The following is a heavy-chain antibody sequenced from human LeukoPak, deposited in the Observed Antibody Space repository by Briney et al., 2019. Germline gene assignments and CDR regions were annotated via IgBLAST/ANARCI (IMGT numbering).Heavy chain of an antibody. J-gene: IGHJ4*02. CDR1: GLPFSDAW. D-gene: IGHD4-17*01. CDR3: TTGSIYGDYEH. CDR2: IKSKTDGGTT. V-gene: IGHV3-15*01. Sequence: AGGSLRLPCIVSGLPFSDAWESWVRQAPGKGLEWVGRIKSKTDGGTTDYAAPVKGRFTISRDDSKNTLYLQMNSLKTEDTAVYYCTTGSIYGDYEHWGQGTLVTVSS.